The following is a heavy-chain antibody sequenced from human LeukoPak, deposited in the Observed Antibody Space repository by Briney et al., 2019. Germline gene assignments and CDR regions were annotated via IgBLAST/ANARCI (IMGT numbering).Heavy chain of an antibody. Sequence: SETLSLTCTVSGGSISSSSYYWGWIRQPPGKGLEWIGSIYYSGSTNYNPSLKSRATISVDTSKNQFSLKLSSVTAADTAVYYCARFPYYYDSTNDYWGQGTLVTVSS. CDR2: IYYSGST. CDR1: GGSISSSSYY. D-gene: IGHD3-22*01. V-gene: IGHV4-39*07. J-gene: IGHJ4*02. CDR3: ARFPYYYDSTNDY.